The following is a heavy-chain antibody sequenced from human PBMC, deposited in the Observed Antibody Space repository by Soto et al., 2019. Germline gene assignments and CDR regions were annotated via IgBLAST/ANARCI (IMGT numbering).Heavy chain of an antibody. CDR1: GFTFSSYA. V-gene: IGHV3-23*01. CDR3: AKDAMHDYGGNSVPDAFDI. J-gene: IGHJ3*02. Sequence: GGSLRLSCAASGFTFSSYAMSWVRQAPGKGLEWVSAISGSGGSTYYADSVKGRFTISRDNSKNTLYLQMNSLRAEDTAVYYCAKDAMHDYGGNSVPDAFDIWGQGTMVTVSS. D-gene: IGHD4-17*01. CDR2: ISGSGGST.